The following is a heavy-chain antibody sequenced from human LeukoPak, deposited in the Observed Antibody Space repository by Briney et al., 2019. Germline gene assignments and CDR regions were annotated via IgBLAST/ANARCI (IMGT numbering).Heavy chain of an antibody. V-gene: IGHV3-30-3*01. CDR2: ISYDGSNK. CDR3: ARERTYYGSGSYYNVFDY. CDR1: GFTFSSYA. D-gene: IGHD3-10*01. Sequence: GRSLRLSCAASGFTFSSYAMHWVRQAPGKGLEWVAVISYDGSNKYYADSVKGRFTISRDNSKNTLYLQMNSLRAEDTAVYYCARERTYYGSGSYYNVFDYWGQGTLVTVSS. J-gene: IGHJ4*02.